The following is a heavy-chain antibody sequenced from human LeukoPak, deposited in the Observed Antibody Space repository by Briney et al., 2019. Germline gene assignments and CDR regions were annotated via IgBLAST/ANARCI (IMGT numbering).Heavy chain of an antibody. J-gene: IGHJ4*02. CDR3: ARVFLTVHYDSSGGFGC. V-gene: IGHV3-48*03. D-gene: IGHD3-22*01. Sequence: GGSLRLSCAASGFAFSNYNMNWVRQAPGKGLEWGSYISSSGSTTYYADSVKGRFTTSRDNAKNSLYLEMNSLRAEDTARCGRARVFLTVHYDSSGGFGCLGQGTLVTVSS. CDR1: GFAFSNYN. CDR2: ISSSGSTT.